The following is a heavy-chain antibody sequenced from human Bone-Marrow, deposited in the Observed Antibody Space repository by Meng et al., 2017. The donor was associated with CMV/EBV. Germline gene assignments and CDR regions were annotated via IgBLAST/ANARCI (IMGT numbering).Heavy chain of an antibody. CDR1: GYTFTGYY. D-gene: IGHD3-3*01. Sequence: ASVKVSCKASGYTFTGYYMHWVRQAPGQGLEWMGWMNPNNGNTGYAQKFQGRVSITRNTSTSTAYMELSGLRSEDTAVYYCVRGRGTTKDYDFWSSYYSWFDPWGQGTLITVSS. V-gene: IGHV1-8*02. J-gene: IGHJ5*02. CDR2: MNPNNGNT. CDR3: VRGRGTTKDYDFWSSYYSWFDP.